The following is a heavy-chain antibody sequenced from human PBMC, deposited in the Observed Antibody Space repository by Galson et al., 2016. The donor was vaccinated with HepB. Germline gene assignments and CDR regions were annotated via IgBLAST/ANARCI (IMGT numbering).Heavy chain of an antibody. CDR3: VKDDKWNVDY. D-gene: IGHD1-1*01. Sequence: SLRLSCAASGFTFSRNSMNWVRQAPGKGLEWVSYINSRSGSIYYADSVKGRFTISRDNAQNSLYLQMNNLRAEDTAVYYCVKDDKWNVDYWGQGTLVTVSS. J-gene: IGHJ4*02. CDR1: GFTFSRNS. V-gene: IGHV3-48*01. CDR2: INSRSGSI.